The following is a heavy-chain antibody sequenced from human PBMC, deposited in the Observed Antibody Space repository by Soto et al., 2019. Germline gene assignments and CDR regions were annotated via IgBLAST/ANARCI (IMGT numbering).Heavy chain of an antibody. CDR1: GFTFSSSW. CDR3: ARAALLASGDY. D-gene: IGHD1-26*01. V-gene: IGHV3-74*01. J-gene: IGHJ4*02. Sequence: VGSLRLSCAASGFTFSSSWMYWFRQAPGKGLVWVSGISGDGGTTTHADSVKGRFTISRDNAKNTLYLQMNSLRVEDTAVYYCARAALLASGDYWGQGTLVTVSS. CDR2: ISGDGGTT.